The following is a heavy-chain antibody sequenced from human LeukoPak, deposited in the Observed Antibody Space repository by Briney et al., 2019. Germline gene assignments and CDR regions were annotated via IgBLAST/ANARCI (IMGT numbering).Heavy chain of an antibody. D-gene: IGHD3-3*02. CDR1: GGSIGSGTYY. V-gene: IGHV4-39*07. Sequence: SETLSLTCTVSGGSIGSGTYYWGWIRQSPGKGLEWIGSIYYSGSTNYNPSLKSRVTISVDTSKNQFSLKLSSVTAADTAVYYCARAFYPGYYSYMAVWGKGTTVTVSS. CDR3: ARAFYPGYYSYMAV. J-gene: IGHJ6*03. CDR2: IYYSGST.